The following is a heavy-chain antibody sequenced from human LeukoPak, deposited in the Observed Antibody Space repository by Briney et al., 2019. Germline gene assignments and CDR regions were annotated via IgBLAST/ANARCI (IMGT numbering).Heavy chain of an antibody. CDR1: GGSISSYY. CDR2: IYTSGST. V-gene: IGHV4-4*07. D-gene: IGHD3-3*01. CDR3: ARGVGTYYDFWSGYWIDY. J-gene: IGHJ4*02. Sequence: SETLSLTCTVSGGSISSYYWSWIRQPAGKGLEWIGRIYTSGSTNYNPSPKSRVTISVDTSKNQFSLKLSSVTAADTAVYYCARGVGTYYDFWSGYWIDYWGQGTLVTVSS.